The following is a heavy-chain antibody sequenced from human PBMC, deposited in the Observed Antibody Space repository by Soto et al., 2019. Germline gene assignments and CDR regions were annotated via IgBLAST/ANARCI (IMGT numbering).Heavy chain of an antibody. V-gene: IGHV4-61*02. J-gene: IGHJ3*02. CDR1: GGSISSGGYY. Sequence: SETLSLTCTVSGGSISSGGYYWSWIRQPAGKGLEWIGRIYTSGSTNYNPSLKSRVTMSVDTSKNQFSLKLSSVTAADTAVYYCARAGYDILTGPGAFDIWGQGTMVTVSS. D-gene: IGHD3-9*01. CDR3: ARAGYDILTGPGAFDI. CDR2: IYTSGST.